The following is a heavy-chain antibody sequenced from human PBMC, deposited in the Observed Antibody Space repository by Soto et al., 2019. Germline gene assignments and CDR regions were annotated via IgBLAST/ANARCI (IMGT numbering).Heavy chain of an antibody. CDR2: INHIGGT. CDR1: GGSFSCYY. CDR3: ARGSGYLGF. D-gene: IGHD6-25*01. J-gene: IGHJ4*02. Sequence: SETLSLTCAVYGGSFSCYYWSWIRQPPGKGLEWIGEINHIGGTNYNPSLKSRVTLSIDTSKNQFFLKVSSVIAADTAVYYCARGSGYLGFWGQGTQVTVS. V-gene: IGHV4-34*01.